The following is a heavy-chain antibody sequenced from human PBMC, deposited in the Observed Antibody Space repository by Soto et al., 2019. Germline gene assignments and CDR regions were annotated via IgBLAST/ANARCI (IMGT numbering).Heavy chain of an antibody. D-gene: IGHD1-7*01. CDR2: FDPEDGET. CDR3: ASRAGTTLPPRFYYYMDV. J-gene: IGHJ6*03. V-gene: IGHV1-24*01. CDR1: GYTLTELS. Sequence: ASVKVSCKVSGYTLTELSMHWVRQAPGKGLEWMGGFDPEDGETIYAQKLQGRVTMTEDTSTDTAYMELSSLSSEDTAVYYCASRAGTTLPPRFYYYMDVWGKGTTVTVSS.